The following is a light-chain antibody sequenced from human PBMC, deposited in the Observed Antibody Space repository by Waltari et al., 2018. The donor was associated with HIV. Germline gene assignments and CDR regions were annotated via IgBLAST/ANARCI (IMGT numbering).Light chain of an antibody. V-gene: IGLV2-11*01. CDR1: RRDVGGYNY. CDR3: CSYAGISTFVV. CDR2: DVN. Sequence: QSARTQTRPVSAHPGQSVTVSCTGTRRDVGGYNYVPWYKQHPGKAPKLMIYDVNKRPSGVPDRFSGSKSGNTASLTISGLQSEDEADYYCCSYAGISTFVVFGGGTKLTVL. J-gene: IGLJ2*01.